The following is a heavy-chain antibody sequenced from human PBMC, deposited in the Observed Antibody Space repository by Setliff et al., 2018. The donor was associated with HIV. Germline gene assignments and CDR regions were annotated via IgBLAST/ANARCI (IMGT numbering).Heavy chain of an antibody. V-gene: IGHV4-39*07. CDR3: ARLNNWRHTFDI. D-gene: IGHD1-20*01. CDR2: IYYSGTP. CDR1: GGSIDSTGYY. J-gene: IGHJ3*02. Sequence: SETLSLTCTVSGGSIDSTGYYWSWLRQSPGKGLEWIGSIYYSGTPYYSPSLNSRVTISLDMSKTQFFLRLISMTAADTAVYYCARLNNWRHTFDIWGQGITVTVSS.